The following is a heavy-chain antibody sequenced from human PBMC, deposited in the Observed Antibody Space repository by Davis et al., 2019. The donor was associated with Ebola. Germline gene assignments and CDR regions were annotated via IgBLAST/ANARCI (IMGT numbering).Heavy chain of an antibody. CDR3: ARGGYGDYVVYYYGMDV. J-gene: IGHJ6*02. D-gene: IGHD4-17*01. Sequence: ASVKVSCKASGYTFTNYGISWVRQAPGQGLEWMGWISAYNGNTNYAQKLQGRVTMTTDTSTSTAYMELRSLRSDDTAVYYCARGGYGDYVVYYYGMDVWGQGTTVTVSS. CDR1: GYTFTNYG. V-gene: IGHV1-18*01. CDR2: ISAYNGNT.